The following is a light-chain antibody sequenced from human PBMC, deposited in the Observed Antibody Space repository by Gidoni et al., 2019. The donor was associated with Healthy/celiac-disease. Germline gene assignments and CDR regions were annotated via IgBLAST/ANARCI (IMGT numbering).Light chain of an antibody. CDR2: AAS. J-gene: IGKJ5*01. Sequence: AIRMTPSPSSFSASTGDRVTITWRARQGISSYLDCDQQKPGKAPKLLIYAASTLQSGVPSSFSGSGSGTDFTLTISCLQSEDFATYYCQQYYSYPITFGQGTRLEIK. V-gene: IGKV1-8*01. CDR1: QGISSY. CDR3: QQYYSYPIT.